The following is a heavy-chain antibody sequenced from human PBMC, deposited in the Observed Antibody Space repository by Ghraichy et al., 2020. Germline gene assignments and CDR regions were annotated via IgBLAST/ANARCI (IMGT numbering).Heavy chain of an antibody. CDR1: GYTFTGYY. V-gene: IGHV1-2*02. Sequence: ASVKVSCNASGYTFTGYYMHWVRQAPGQGLEWMGWINPNSGGTNYAQKFQGRVTMTRDTSISTAYMELSRLRSDDTAVYYCARDPFLGGSPGSNYYYGMDVWGQGPTVTVS. D-gene: IGHD1-26*01. CDR3: ARDPFLGGSPGSNYYYGMDV. J-gene: IGHJ6*02. CDR2: INPNSGGT.